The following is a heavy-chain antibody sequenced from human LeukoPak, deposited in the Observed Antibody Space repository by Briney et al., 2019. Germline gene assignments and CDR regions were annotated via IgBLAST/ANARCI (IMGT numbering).Heavy chain of an antibody. CDR1: GGSISNYY. V-gene: IGHV4-4*07. CDR3: ARQFYYDYVWGTYDY. J-gene: IGHJ4*02. CDR2: IYSSGST. D-gene: IGHD3-16*01. Sequence: PSETLSLTCTVSGGSISNYYWDWIRQPAGKGLEWIGRIYSSGSTTYNPSLKSRVTMSVDTSKNQFSLKLNSVTAADTAVYYCARQFYYDYVWGTYDYWGQGILVTVSS.